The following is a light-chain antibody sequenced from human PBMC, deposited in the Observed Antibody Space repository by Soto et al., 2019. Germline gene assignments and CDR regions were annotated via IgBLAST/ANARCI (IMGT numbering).Light chain of an antibody. CDR1: QSVGSN. CDR3: QQYSDSVCT. V-gene: IGKV3D-15*01. CDR2: AAS. Sequence: IVMTHSPATLSVSPGEIATLSFRASQSVGSNLAWYQQKPGQAPRVLVHAASSRATGIPDRFSGGGSGADFTLTISRLEPEDFAVYYCQQYSDSVCTFGQGTKVDTK. J-gene: IGKJ2*02.